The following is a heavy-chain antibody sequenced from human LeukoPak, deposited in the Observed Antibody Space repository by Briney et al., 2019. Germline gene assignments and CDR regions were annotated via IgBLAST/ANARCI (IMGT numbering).Heavy chain of an antibody. V-gene: IGHV4-39*01. CDR3: ASHRDGYNEYYFDY. CDR2: IYYSGST. CDR1: GGSISSSFYY. J-gene: IGHJ4*02. D-gene: IGHD5-24*01. Sequence: SETLSLTCTVSGGSISSSFYYWGWIRQPPGKGLEWIGSIYYSGSTYYNPSLKSRVTISVDTSKNQFSLKLSSVTAADTAVYYCASHRDGYNEYYFDYWGQGTLVTVSS.